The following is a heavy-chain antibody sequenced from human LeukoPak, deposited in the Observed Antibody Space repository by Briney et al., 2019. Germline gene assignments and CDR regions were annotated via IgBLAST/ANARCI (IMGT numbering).Heavy chain of an antibody. J-gene: IGHJ6*03. CDR1: GYTFTSYG. CDR2: ISAYNGNT. CDR3: ARDSHYYYYYYYMDV. Sequence: GASVKVSCKASGYTFTSYGIGWVRQAPGQGLEWMGWISAYNGNTNYAQKLQGRVTMTTDTSTSTAYMELRSLRSDDTAVYYCARDSHYYYYYYYMDVWGKGTTVTVSS. D-gene: IGHD2-21*02. V-gene: IGHV1-18*01.